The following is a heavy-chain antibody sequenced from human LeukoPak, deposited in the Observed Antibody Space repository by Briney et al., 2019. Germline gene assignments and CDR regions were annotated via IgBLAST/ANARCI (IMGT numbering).Heavy chain of an antibody. Sequence: GASVKVSCKASGYTFTSYTIHWVRQAPEQSLEWMGCINAGDGNTKYSQKFQDRVTIIRDTSASTAYMELSSLRSEDTAVYYCARTGAAAGRFDYWGQGTLVTVSS. CDR3: ARTGAAAGRFDY. J-gene: IGHJ4*02. V-gene: IGHV1-3*01. D-gene: IGHD6-13*01. CDR1: GYTFTSYT. CDR2: INAGDGNT.